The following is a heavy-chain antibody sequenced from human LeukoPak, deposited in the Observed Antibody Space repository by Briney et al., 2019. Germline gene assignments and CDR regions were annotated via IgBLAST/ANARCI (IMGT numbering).Heavy chain of an antibody. J-gene: IGHJ3*02. D-gene: IGHD6-19*01. CDR3: ARGILGYSIGTDAFDI. V-gene: IGHV3-21*01. CDR1: GFTFSSYS. CDR2: ISSSSSYI. Sequence: GGSLRLSCAAPGFTFSSYSMNWVRQAPGKGLEWVSSISSSSSYIYYADSVKGRFTISRDNAKNSLYLQMNSLRAEDTAVYYCARGILGYSIGTDAFDIWGQGTMVTVSS.